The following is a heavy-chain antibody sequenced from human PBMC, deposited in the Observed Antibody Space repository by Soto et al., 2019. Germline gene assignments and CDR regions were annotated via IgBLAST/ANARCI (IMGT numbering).Heavy chain of an antibody. CDR3: ARLDIVVVVAATCAFDI. CDR1: GGSISSSSYY. CDR2: IYYSGST. Sequence: SETLSLTCTVSGGSISSSSYYWGWIRQPPGKGLEWIGSIYYSGSTYYNPSLKSRVTISVDTSKNQFSLKLSSVTAADTAVYYCARLDIVVVVAATCAFDIWGQGTMVTVSS. V-gene: IGHV4-39*01. J-gene: IGHJ3*02. D-gene: IGHD2-15*01.